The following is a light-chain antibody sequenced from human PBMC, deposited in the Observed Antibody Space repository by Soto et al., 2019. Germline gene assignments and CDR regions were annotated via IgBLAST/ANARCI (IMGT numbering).Light chain of an antibody. V-gene: IGLV2-14*01. Sequence: QSALTQPASVSGSPGQSITISCTGTSSDVGNYKYVSWYQQHPGKAPKLIIYGVSHRPSGVSTRFSASRSAYTALLTISGLQAEDEADYYCSSFTTTYFYVFGPGTKVTVL. CDR2: GVS. CDR1: SSDVGNYKY. CDR3: SSFTTTYFYV. J-gene: IGLJ1*01.